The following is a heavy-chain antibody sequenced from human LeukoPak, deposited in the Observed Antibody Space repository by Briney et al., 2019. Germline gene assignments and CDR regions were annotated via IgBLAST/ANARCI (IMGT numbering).Heavy chain of an antibody. Sequence: PGGSLRLSCAGSGFSFSDYYMNWIRQAPGKGLEWISYISNTGGTIFYADSVRGRFTISRDNTENVLYLQMNSLRVEDTAVYYCARPVNNWNFGYGLDVWGQGTTVAVSS. D-gene: IGHD1-7*01. CDR3: ARPVNNWNFGYGLDV. J-gene: IGHJ6*02. CDR1: GFSFSDYY. V-gene: IGHV3-11*01. CDR2: ISNTGGTI.